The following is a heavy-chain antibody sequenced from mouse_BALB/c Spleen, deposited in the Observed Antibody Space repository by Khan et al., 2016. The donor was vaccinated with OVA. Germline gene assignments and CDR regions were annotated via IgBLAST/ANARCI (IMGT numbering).Heavy chain of an antibody. CDR1: GYSITSDYA. V-gene: IGHV3-2*02. J-gene: IGHJ2*01. CDR3: ARVYGGDFDY. Sequence: EVQLQESGPGLVKPSQSLSLTCTVTGYSITSDYAWNWIRQFPGNKLEWMGFISYSGNTKYNPSLKSRISVTRDTSKNQFFLQLNSVTTEDTATYYGARVYGGDFDYWGQGTTLTVSS. CDR2: ISYSGNT. D-gene: IGHD2-10*02.